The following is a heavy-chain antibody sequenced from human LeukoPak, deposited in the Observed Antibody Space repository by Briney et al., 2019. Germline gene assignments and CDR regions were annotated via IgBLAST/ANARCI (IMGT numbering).Heavy chain of an antibody. Sequence: PSETLSLTCIVSGGYLNSPNYYWGWIRQPPGKGLEWIGTIYYSGTTYYNPSLKSRLTISVDTSKNQFSLKLTSVTAADTAVYYCARHDYYGSLNWFDPWGQGTLITVSS. CDR3: ARHDYYGSLNWFDP. CDR1: GGYLNSPNYY. D-gene: IGHD3-10*01. J-gene: IGHJ5*02. V-gene: IGHV4-39*01. CDR2: IYYSGTT.